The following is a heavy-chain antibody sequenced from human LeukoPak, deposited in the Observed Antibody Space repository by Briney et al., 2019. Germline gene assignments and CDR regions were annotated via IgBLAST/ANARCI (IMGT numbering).Heavy chain of an antibody. CDR3: ARELYPYSSDYDY. CDR2: IIPSGGST. D-gene: IGHD6-19*01. CDR1: GYTFTQKD. Sequence: SVKVSCKASGYTFTQKDINWVRQAPGQGLEWMGVIIPSGGSTIYAQKFQGRVTMTRDTSTSTVYMELSSLRSEDTAVYYCARELYPYSSDYDYWGQGTLVTVSS. J-gene: IGHJ4*02. V-gene: IGHV1-46*01.